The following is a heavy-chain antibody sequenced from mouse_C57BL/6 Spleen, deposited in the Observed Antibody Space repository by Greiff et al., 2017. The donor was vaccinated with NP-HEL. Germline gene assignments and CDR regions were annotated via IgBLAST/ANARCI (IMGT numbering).Heavy chain of an antibody. Sequence: VKLMESGPGLVAPSQSLSITCTVSGFSLTSYGVSWVRQPPGKGLEWLGVIWGDGSTNYHSALISRLSISKDNSKSQVFLKLNSLQTDDTATYYCAKPWDYYYGSSDYYAMDYWGQGTSVTVSS. J-gene: IGHJ4*01. CDR1: GFSLTSYG. D-gene: IGHD1-1*01. CDR2: IWGDGST. CDR3: AKPWDYYYGSSDYYAMDY. V-gene: IGHV2-3*01.